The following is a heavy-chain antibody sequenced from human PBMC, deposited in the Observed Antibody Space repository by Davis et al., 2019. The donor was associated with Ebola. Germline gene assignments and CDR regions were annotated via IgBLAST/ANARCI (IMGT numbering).Heavy chain of an antibody. CDR2: IYYSGST. D-gene: IGHD3-3*01. J-gene: IGHJ3*01. CDR3: ARRGSLYEKDAFDL. CDR1: GGSISSYY. Sequence: SETLSLTCTVSGGSISSYYWSWIRQPPGKGLEWIGYIYYSGSTNYNPSLKSRVTISVDTSKNQFSLKLSSVTAADTAVYYCARRGSLYEKDAFDLWGQGTVVTVSS. V-gene: IGHV4-59*08.